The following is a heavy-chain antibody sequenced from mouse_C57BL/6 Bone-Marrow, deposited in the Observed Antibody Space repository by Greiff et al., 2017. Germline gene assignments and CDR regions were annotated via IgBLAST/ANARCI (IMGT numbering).Heavy chain of an antibody. CDR1: GYAFSSSW. Sequence: VQLQQSGPELVKPGASVKISCKASGYAFSSSWMNWVKQRPGKGLEWIGRIYPGDGDTNYNGKFKGKATLTADKSSSIAYMHLSSLTSEDSAVYFCARGGYDAWFAYWGQGTLVTVSA. J-gene: IGHJ3*01. V-gene: IGHV1-82*01. CDR2: IYPGDGDT. D-gene: IGHD2-2*01. CDR3: ARGGYDAWFAY.